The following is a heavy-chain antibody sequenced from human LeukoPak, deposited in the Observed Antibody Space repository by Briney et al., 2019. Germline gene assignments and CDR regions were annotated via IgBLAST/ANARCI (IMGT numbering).Heavy chain of an antibody. CDR1: GGSISSYY. J-gene: IGHJ6*02. Sequence: SETLSLTCTVSGGSISSYYWSWVRQPAGKGLEWIGRIYTSGSTNYNPSLKSRVTMSVDTSKNQFSLKLSSVTAADTAVYYCARGGAPDYDFWSGYYNYYYGMDVWGRGTTVTVSS. D-gene: IGHD3-3*01. CDR2: IYTSGST. V-gene: IGHV4-4*07. CDR3: ARGGAPDYDFWSGYYNYYYGMDV.